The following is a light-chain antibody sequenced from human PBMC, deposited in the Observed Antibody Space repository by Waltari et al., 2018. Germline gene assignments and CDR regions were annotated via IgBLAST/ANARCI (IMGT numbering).Light chain of an antibody. CDR1: QSVGSN. V-gene: IGKV3-15*01. CDR3: QQYSDWPPWT. J-gene: IGKJ1*01. CDR2: AAS. Sequence: EIMMTQSPATLSLSPGERATLSCRASQSVGSNLAWYQQKLGQAPRPLMFAASTRAPDIPARFSGSGSGTDFTLTISGLQSEDFALYYCQQYSDWPPWTFGQGTKVEIK.